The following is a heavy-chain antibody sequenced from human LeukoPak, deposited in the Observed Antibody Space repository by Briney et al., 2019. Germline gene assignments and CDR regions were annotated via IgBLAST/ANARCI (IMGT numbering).Heavy chain of an antibody. Sequence: SVKVSCKASGGTFSSYAISWVRQAPGQGLEWMGGIIPIFGTANYAQKFQGRVTITTDESMSTAYMELRSLRSDDTAVYYCARQNRVKKYFDYWGQGTLVTVSS. V-gene: IGHV1-69*05. CDR2: IIPIFGTA. CDR1: GGTFSSYA. J-gene: IGHJ4*02. CDR3: ARQNRVKKYFDY. D-gene: IGHD1-14*01.